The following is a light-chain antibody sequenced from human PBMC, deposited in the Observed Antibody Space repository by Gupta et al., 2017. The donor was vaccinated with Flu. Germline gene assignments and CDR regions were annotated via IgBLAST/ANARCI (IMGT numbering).Light chain of an antibody. CDR1: QSVSNF. J-gene: IGKJ4*01. CDR3: QQRRDLLT. V-gene: IGKV3-11*01. Sequence: EIVLTQSPATLSLSPGERASLSCRASQSVSNFLAWYQHKPGQAPRLLIYDASNRATGIPARFSGSGSGTDFTLTISSLEPEDSAVCYWQQRRDLLTFGGGTRVQIK. CDR2: DAS.